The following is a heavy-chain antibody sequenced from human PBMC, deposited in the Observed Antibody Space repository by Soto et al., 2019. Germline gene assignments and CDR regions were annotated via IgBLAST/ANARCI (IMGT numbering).Heavy chain of an antibody. J-gene: IGHJ4*02. CDR1: GGSISSGGYY. CDR2: IYYSGST. Sequence: PSETLSLTCTVSGGSISSGGYYWSWIRQHPGEGLEWIGYIYYSGSTYYNPSLKSRVTISVDTSKNQFSLKLSSVTAADTAVYYCAGGVRGYDSSGYSFDYWGQGTLVTVSS. V-gene: IGHV4-31*03. D-gene: IGHD3-22*01. CDR3: AGGVRGYDSSGYSFDY.